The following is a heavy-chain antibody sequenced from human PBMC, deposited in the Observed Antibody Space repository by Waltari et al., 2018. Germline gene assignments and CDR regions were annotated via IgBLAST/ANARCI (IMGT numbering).Heavy chain of an antibody. Sequence: QVQLVESGGGLVKPGGSLRLSCVASGFTFSDYYMSWIRQAPGKGLEWVSYISSSGSTKDDADSVKGRFTISRDNAKNSLYLQMNSLRAEDTAVYYCARAGRVVMFYMDVWGKGTTVTVSS. CDR2: ISSSGSTK. D-gene: IGHD6-19*01. CDR1: GFTFSDYY. V-gene: IGHV3-11*04. CDR3: ARAGRVVMFYMDV. J-gene: IGHJ6*03.